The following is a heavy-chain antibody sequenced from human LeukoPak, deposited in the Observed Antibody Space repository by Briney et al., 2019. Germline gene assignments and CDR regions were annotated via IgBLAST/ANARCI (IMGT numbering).Heavy chain of an antibody. CDR1: GYSFTSYW. D-gene: IGHD6-19*01. Sequence: GESLKIPCKGSGYSFTSYWIGWVRQMPGKGLEWMGIIYPGDSDTRYSPSFQGQVTISADKSISTAYLQWSSLKASDTAMYYCARRVIAVAGPDDAFDIWGQGTMVTVSS. J-gene: IGHJ3*02. CDR2: IYPGDSDT. CDR3: ARRVIAVAGPDDAFDI. V-gene: IGHV5-51*01.